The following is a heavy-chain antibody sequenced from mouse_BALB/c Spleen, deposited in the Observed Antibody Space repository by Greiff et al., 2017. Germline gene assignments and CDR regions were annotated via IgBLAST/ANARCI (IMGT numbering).Heavy chain of an antibody. D-gene: IGHD2-4*01. CDR3: TRLGYYDYDGYAMDY. J-gene: IGHJ4*01. CDR2: IYPGNSDT. V-gene: IGHV1-5*01. Sequence: VQLKESGTVLARPGASVKMSCKASGYTFTSYWMHWVNQRPGQGLEWIGAIYPGNSDTSYNQKFKGKAKLTAVTSTSTAYMELSSLTNEDSAVYYCTRLGYYDYDGYAMDYWGQGTSVTVSS. CDR1: GYTFTSYW.